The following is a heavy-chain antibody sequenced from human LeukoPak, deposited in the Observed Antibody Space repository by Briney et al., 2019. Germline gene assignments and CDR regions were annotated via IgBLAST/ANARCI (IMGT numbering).Heavy chain of an antibody. CDR2: IRSKAYGGTT. CDR3: TRGVVLGYYYDSSGSNDY. Sequence: GGSLRLSCTASGFTFGDYAMSWVRQAPGKGLEWVGFIRSKAYGGTTEYAASVKGRFTISRDDSKSIAYLQMNSLKTEDTAVYYCTRGVVLGYYYDSSGSNDYWGQGTLVTVSS. D-gene: IGHD3-22*01. V-gene: IGHV3-49*04. CDR1: GFTFGDYA. J-gene: IGHJ4*02.